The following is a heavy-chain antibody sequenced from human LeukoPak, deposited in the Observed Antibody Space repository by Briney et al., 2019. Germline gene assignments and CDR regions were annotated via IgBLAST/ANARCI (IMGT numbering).Heavy chain of an antibody. V-gene: IGHV1-69*06. CDR1: GGTFSSYA. CDR3: ARYGSTSCYACFDY. CDR2: ITPIFGTA. J-gene: IGHJ4*02. Sequence: ASVKVSCKASGGTFSSYAISWVRQAPGQGLEWMGGITPIFGTANYAQKFQGRVTITADKSTSTAYMELSSLRSEDTAVYYCARYGSTSCYACFDYWGQGTLVTVSS. D-gene: IGHD2-2*01.